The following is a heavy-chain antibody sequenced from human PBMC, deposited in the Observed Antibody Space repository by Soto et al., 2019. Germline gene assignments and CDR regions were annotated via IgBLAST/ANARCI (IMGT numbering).Heavy chain of an antibody. D-gene: IGHD3-22*01. J-gene: IGHJ4*02. V-gene: IGHV4-59*01. Sequence: QVQLQESGPGLVKPSETLSLTCTVSGGSISSYYWSWFRQPPGKGLEWIGYIYYSGSTNYNPSLKSRATISVDTSKNQFSLKLSSVTAADTAVYYCARGRYYYDSSGYYQYWGQGTLVTVSS. CDR1: GGSISSYY. CDR2: IYYSGST. CDR3: ARGRYYYDSSGYYQY.